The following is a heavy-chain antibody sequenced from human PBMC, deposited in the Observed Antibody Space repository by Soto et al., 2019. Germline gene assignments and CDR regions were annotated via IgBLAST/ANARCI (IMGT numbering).Heavy chain of an antibody. CDR3: ARGRNGMDV. CDR2: MNPNSGNT. CDR1: GATFTNSD. J-gene: IGHJ6*02. Sequence: SVKLSCLAYGATFTNSDIQWVRQATGQGLEWMGWMNPNSGNTGYAQKFQGRVTMTRNTSISTAYMELSSLRSEDTAVYYCARGRNGMDVWGQGTTVTVSS. V-gene: IGHV1-8*01.